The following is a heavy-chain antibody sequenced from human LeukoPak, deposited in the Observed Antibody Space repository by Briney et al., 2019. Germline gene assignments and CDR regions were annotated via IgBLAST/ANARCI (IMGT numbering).Heavy chain of an antibody. CDR3: ARDASLYCSGNDCYWAFDR. V-gene: IGHV3-7*01. J-gene: IGHJ5*02. D-gene: IGHD2-2*01. Sequence: GGSPRLSCVASGFTFSNYWMSWVRQAPGKGPEWVANIKEDESKTYYVDSVKGRFTISRDNGKNSLYLQMNSLRAEDTAVYYCARDASLYCSGNDCYWAFDRWGQGTLVTVSS. CDR1: GFTFSNYW. CDR2: IKEDESKT.